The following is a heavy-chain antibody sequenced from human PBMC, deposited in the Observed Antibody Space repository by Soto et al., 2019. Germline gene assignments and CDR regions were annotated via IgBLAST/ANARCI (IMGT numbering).Heavy chain of an antibody. J-gene: IGHJ4*02. V-gene: IGHV4-59*12. CDR3: ARARQSSSSAIDY. CDR1: GGSISSYY. CDR2: IYYSGST. D-gene: IGHD6-6*01. Sequence: SETLSLTCTVSGGSISSYYWSWIRQPPGKGLEWIGYIYYSGSTNYNPSLKSRVTISVDTSKNQFSLKLSSVTAADTAVYYCARARQSSSSAIDYWGQGTLVTVSS.